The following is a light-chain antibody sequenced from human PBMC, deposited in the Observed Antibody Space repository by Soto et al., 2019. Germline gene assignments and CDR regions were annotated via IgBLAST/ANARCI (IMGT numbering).Light chain of an antibody. CDR1: QSVSSY. CDR3: QQRSNWPST. V-gene: IGKV3-11*01. CDR2: DAS. Sequence: EIVLTQSPATLSLSPGERAAPSCRASQSVSSYLAWYQKKPGQAPRLLIYDASKRATGIPARFSGSGSGTDFTLTISSLEPEDFAVYFCQQRSNWPSTFGGGTKVEI. J-gene: IGKJ4*01.